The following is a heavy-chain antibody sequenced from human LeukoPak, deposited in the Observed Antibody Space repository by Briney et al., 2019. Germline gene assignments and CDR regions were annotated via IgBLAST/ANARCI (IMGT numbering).Heavy chain of an antibody. V-gene: IGHV1-18*01. D-gene: IGHD6-13*01. CDR3: AKVAGDRMDY. CDR1: GYTFATYS. J-gene: IGHJ4*02. Sequence: GASVKVSCKASGYTFATYSFCWVRQAPGHGLEWMGWISANTGKTDYAQKFQGRVAMTTDTSTSTAYMELRSLRPNDTAVYFCAKVAGDRMDYWGQGTLVTVSS. CDR2: ISANTGKT.